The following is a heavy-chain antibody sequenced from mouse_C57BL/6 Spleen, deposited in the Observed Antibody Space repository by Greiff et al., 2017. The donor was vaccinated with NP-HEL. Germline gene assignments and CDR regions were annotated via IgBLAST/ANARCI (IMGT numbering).Heavy chain of an antibody. CDR3: ASEYGRGWYFDV. CDR1: GYAFSSSW. Sequence: QVQLQQSGPELVKPGASVKISCKASGYAFSSSWMNWVKQRPGKGLEWIGRIYPGDGDTNYNGKFKGKATLTADKSSSTAYMQLSSLTSEDSAVYFCASEYGRGWYFDVWGTGTTVTVSS. CDR2: IYPGDGDT. J-gene: IGHJ1*03. D-gene: IGHD5-1*01. V-gene: IGHV1-82*01.